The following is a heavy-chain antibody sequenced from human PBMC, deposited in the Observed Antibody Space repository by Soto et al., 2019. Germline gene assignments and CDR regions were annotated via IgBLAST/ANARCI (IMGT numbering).Heavy chain of an antibody. D-gene: IGHD4-17*01. J-gene: IGHJ4*02. Sequence: EVQLLESGGALVQPGGSLRVSCAASGFTFSSYAMNWVRQAPGKGLEWVSAISGSGTSTYYADSVEGRFIISRDNSKNTRYLQMTSLRAEDTAVYYCAKDVSSGDPFVYWGQGTLVTVSS. CDR2: ISGSGTST. CDR3: AKDVSSGDPFVY. V-gene: IGHV3-23*01. CDR1: GFTFSSYA.